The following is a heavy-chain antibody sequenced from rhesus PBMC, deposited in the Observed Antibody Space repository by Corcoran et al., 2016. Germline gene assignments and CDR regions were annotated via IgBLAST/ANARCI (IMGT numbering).Heavy chain of an antibody. CDR3: ARAAPGVDYAFDL. Sequence: QVQLQESGPGLVKPSETLSLMCAVPGGSIRGYNWHWIRPPPAKVLEWIGYIGGSSGSTPYNSSLKSRVTISTDTSKNQFSLKLISVTAADTAVYFCARAAPGVDYAFDLWGQGFGVTVSS. V-gene: IGHV4S5*01. J-gene: IGHJ3*01. CDR1: GGSIRGYN. D-gene: IGHD3-34*01. CDR2: IGGSSGST.